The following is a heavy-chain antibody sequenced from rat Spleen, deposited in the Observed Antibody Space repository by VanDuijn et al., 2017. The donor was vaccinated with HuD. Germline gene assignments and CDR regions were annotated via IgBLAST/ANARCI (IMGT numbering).Heavy chain of an antibody. CDR3: TRGYAHY. D-gene: IGHD1-12*03. V-gene: IGHV5-29*01. CDR2: ISSDGRRN. CDR1: GFTFSDYY. Sequence: EVQLVESDGGLVQPGRSLKLSCAASGFTFSDYYMAWVRQAPTKGLEWVATISSDGRRNYYRDSVKGRFTISRDNAKSTLSLQMNSLRSEDTATYYCTRGYAHYWGQGVMVTVSS. J-gene: IGHJ2*01.